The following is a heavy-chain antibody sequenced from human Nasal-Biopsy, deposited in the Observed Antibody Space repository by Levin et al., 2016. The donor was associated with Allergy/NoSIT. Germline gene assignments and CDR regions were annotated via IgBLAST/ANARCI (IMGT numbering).Heavy chain of an antibody. D-gene: IGHD3/OR15-3a*01. CDR1: GFTFNTYG. J-gene: IGHJ6*02. CDR2: IWYDGSEK. CDR3: ARWTMDV. Sequence: GGSLRLSCAASGFTFNTYGMHWVRQAPGKGLEWVAVIWYDGSEKYYADSVKGRFTISRDNSKNTLYLQMNSLRAEDTAVYYCARWTMDVWGQGTTVTVSS. V-gene: IGHV3-33*01.